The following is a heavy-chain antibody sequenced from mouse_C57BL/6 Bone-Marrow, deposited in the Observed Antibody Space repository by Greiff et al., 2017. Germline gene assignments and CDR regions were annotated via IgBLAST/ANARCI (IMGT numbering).Heavy chain of an antibody. J-gene: IGHJ1*03. Sequence: DVMLVESGGGLVKPGGSLKLSCAASGFTFSDYGMHWVRQAPEKGLEWVAYISSGSSTIYYADTVKGRFTISRDNAKNTLFLQMTSLRSEDTAMYYCARRYYGSSYLLYWYFDVWGTGTTVTVSS. CDR1: GFTFSDYG. CDR3: ARRYYGSSYLLYWYFDV. CDR2: ISSGSSTI. V-gene: IGHV5-17*01. D-gene: IGHD1-1*01.